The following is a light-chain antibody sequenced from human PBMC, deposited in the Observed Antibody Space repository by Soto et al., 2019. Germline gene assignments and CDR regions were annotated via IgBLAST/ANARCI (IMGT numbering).Light chain of an antibody. V-gene: IGLV2-14*01. CDR2: DVS. CDR3: CSYTSSSTLV. CDR1: SSDIGGYNY. J-gene: IGLJ1*01. Sequence: QSALTQPASVSGSPGQSITISCTGTSSDIGGYNYVSWYQQQPGKAPKLIIYDVSDRPSGVSNRFSGSKSGNTASLTISGLQAEDEADYYCCSYTSSSTLVFGTGTKLTVL.